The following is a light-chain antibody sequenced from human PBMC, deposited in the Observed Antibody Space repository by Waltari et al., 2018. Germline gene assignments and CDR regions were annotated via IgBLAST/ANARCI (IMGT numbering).Light chain of an antibody. CDR3: QTWGTGIPV. Sequence: TLSSGHSSYAIAWHQQQPEKGPRYLMKLNSDGSHSKGDGIPDRFSGSSSGAERYLTISSLQSEDEADYYCQTWGTGIPVFGGGTKLTVL. J-gene: IGLJ2*01. CDR2: LNSDGSH. V-gene: IGLV4-69*01. CDR1: SGHSSYA.